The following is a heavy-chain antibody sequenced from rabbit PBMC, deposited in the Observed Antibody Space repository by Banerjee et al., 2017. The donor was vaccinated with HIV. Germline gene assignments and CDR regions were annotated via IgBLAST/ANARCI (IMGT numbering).Heavy chain of an antibody. CDR2: IYAGSSGST. CDR1: GLDFSSSYW. J-gene: IGHJ4*01. Sequence: QEQLEESRGDLVQPEGSLTLTCKASGLDFSSSYWISWVRQAPGKGLEWIACIYAGSSGSTDYASWAKGRFTISKTSSTTVTLQMTSLTAADTATYFCARGYAGYAGYGYAMDYFNLWGPGTLVTVS. D-gene: IGHD6-1*01. CDR3: ARGYAGYAGYGYAMDYFNL. V-gene: IGHV1S45*01.